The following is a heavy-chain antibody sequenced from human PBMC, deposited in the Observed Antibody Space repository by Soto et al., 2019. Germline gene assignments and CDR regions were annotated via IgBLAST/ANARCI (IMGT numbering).Heavy chain of an antibody. J-gene: IGHJ4*02. CDR3: AKKNGGQRPCDS. V-gene: IGHV3-23*01. Sequence: EVQLLESGGGLVQPGGSLRLSCAASGFTFSSYSMTWVRQAPGKGLEWVSVITGSGADTYYADSVQGRFTISRDNSKNTLYLQMNSLRAEDTAVYYCAKKNGGQRPCDSWGQGTLVTVSS. D-gene: IGHD1-1*01. CDR2: ITGSGADT. CDR1: GFTFSSYS.